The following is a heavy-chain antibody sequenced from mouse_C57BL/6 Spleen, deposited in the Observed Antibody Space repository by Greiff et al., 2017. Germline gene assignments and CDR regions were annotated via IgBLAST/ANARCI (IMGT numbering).Heavy chain of an antibody. CDR1: GYTFTDYN. CDR2: INPNNGGT. D-gene: IGHD2-5*01. V-gene: IGHV1-18*01. CDR3: ARRSNYPYYAMDY. Sequence: VQLQQSGPELVKPGASVKIPCKASGYTFTDYNMDWVKQSHGKSLEWIGDINPNNGGTIYNQKFKGKATLTVDKSSSTAYMELRSLTSEDTAVYYCARRSNYPYYAMDYWGQGTSVTVSS. J-gene: IGHJ4*01.